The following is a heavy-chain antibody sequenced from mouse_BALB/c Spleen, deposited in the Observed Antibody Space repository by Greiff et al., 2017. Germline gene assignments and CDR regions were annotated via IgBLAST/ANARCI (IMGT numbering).Heavy chain of an antibody. CDR3: ARNNYAMDY. D-gene: IGHD2-1*01. J-gene: IGHJ4*01. Sequence: EVKLVESGGGLVQPGGSRKLSCAASGFTFSSFGMHWVRQAPEKGLEWVAYISSGSSTIYYADTVKGRFTISRDNPKNTLFLQMTSLRSEDTAMYYCARNNYAMDYWGQGTSVTVSS. CDR1: GFTFSSFG. V-gene: IGHV5-17*02. CDR2: ISSGSSTI.